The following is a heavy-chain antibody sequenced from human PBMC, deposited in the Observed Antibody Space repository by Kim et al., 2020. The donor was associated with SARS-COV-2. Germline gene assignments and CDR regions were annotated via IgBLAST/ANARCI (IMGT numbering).Heavy chain of an antibody. CDR3: AKDNSELAFDY. V-gene: IGHV3-NL1*01. J-gene: IGHJ4*02. Sequence: TYYADPVKGRFTISRDNSKNTLYLQMNSLRAEDTAVYYCAKDNSELAFDYWGQGTLVTVSS. D-gene: IGHD1-1*01. CDR2: T.